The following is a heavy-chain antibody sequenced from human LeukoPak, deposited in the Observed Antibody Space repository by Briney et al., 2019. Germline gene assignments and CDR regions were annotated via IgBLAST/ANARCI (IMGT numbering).Heavy chain of an antibody. D-gene: IGHD3-9*01. V-gene: IGHV3-48*03. J-gene: IGHJ4*02. Sequence: GGSLRLSCAASGFTFSSYEMNWVRQAPGKGLEWDSYISSSGSTIYYADSVKGRFTISRDNAKNSLYLQMNSLRAEDTAVYYCARVTIGRPDYWGQGTLVTVSS. CDR1: GFTFSSYE. CDR3: ARVTIGRPDY. CDR2: ISSSGSTI.